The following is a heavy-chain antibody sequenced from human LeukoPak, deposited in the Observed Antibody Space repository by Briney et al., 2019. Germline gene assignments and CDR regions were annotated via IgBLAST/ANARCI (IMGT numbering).Heavy chain of an antibody. Sequence: GGSLRLSCAASRFTLCNSAMSWAPQATGKGMEWVSTLSGSGITTYYADSVKGRFTISRDNSKNTLYLQMNSLRAEDTAVYYCAKGIYSSGWSYFDYWGHGTLVTVSS. D-gene: IGHD6-19*01. V-gene: IGHV3-23*01. CDR3: AKGIYSSGWSYFDY. J-gene: IGHJ4*01. CDR1: RFTLCNSA. CDR2: LSGSGITT.